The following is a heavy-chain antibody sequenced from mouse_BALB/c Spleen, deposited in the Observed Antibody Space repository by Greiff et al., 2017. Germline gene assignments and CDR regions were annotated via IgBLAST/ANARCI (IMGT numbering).Heavy chain of an antibody. CDR1: GYAFSSSW. D-gene: IGHD1-1*01. V-gene: IGHV1-82*01. CDR3: AREDYGSYYYAMDY. Sequence: QVQLQQSGPELVKPGASVKISCKASGYAFSSSWMNWVKQRPGQGLEWIGRIYPGDGDTNYNGKFKGKATLTADKSSSTAYMQLSSLTSVDSAVYFCAREDYGSYYYAMDYWGQGTSVTVSS. CDR2: IYPGDGDT. J-gene: IGHJ4*01.